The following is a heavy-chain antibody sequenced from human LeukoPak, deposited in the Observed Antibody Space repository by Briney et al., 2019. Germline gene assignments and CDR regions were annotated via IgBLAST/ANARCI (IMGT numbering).Heavy chain of an antibody. Sequence: GGSLRLSCAASGFTFSSYGMHWVRQAPGKGLEWVAVISYDVSNRFYADSVKGRFTISRDNSKSTLYLQMNSLRPEGKAFYYWAKDVVMGPTNHGFDYWGQGTLVTVSS. J-gene: IGHJ4*02. D-gene: IGHD2-21*01. CDR2: ISYDVSNR. CDR1: GFTFSSYG. CDR3: AKDVVMGPTNHGFDY. V-gene: IGHV3-30*18.